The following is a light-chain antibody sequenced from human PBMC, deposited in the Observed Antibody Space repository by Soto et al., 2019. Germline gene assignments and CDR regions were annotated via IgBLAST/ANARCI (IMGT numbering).Light chain of an antibody. Sequence: EIVLTQSPGTLSLSPGERATLSCRGSQSVSNNYLAWYQQKHGQAPRLLIYGASNRATGIPDRFSGSGYGTDFNLTISSLQPEDFATYYCLLDFRYFWAFGQGTKVDIK. J-gene: IGKJ1*01. CDR2: GAS. CDR1: QSVSNNY. CDR3: LLDFRYFWA. V-gene: IGKV3-20*01.